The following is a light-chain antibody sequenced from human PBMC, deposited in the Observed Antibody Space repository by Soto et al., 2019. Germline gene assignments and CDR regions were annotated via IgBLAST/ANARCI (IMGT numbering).Light chain of an antibody. CDR2: RAS. J-gene: IGKJ1*01. CDR3: QHYGASPWT. V-gene: IGKV3-20*01. Sequence: EIVMTQSPATLSVSPGERATLSCRAGQSVGNNLAWYQQKPGQAPRVLIYRASIRATGISDRFSGSGSGTDFTLTISRLEPEDFAVYYCQHYGASPWTFGQGTKV. CDR1: QSVGNN.